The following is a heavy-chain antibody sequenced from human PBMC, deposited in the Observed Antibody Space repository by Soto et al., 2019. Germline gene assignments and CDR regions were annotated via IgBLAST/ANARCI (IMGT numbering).Heavy chain of an antibody. CDR2: IYYAGST. Sequence: SETLSLTCTVSGGPMISYYWSWIRQPPGRGLEWIGFIYYAGSTKYNPSLNSRVTISVDTSKNQFSLTVTSVTAADTAVYYCARRIVAPETFDYWGQGTLVTVSS. D-gene: IGHD5-12*01. V-gene: IGHV4-59*08. CDR1: GGPMISYY. J-gene: IGHJ4*02. CDR3: ARRIVAPETFDY.